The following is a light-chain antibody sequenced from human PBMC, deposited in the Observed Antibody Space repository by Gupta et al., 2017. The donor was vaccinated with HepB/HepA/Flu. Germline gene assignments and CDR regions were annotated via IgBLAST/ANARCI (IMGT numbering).Light chain of an antibody. CDR1: ISNIGSNT. CDR2: SNN. CDR3: AAWDDSLNGPV. V-gene: IGLV1-44*01. Sequence: QSVLTQPPSASGTPGQKVTISCSGSISNIGSNTVNWYQQLPGTAPKLLIYSNNQRPAGVPDRFSGSKSGTSASLAISGLQSADEADYYCAAWDDSLNGPVFGGGTKLTVL. J-gene: IGLJ3*02.